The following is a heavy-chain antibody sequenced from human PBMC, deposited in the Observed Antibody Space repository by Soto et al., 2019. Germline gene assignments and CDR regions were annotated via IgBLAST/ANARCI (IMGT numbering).Heavy chain of an antibody. Sequence: GGSLRLSCAASGFTFSSYAMSWVRQAPGKGLEWVSAISGSGGSTYYADSVKGRFTISRDNSKNTLYLQMNSLRAEDTAVYYCANVVGATSHFDYWGQGTLVTVSS. CDR3: ANVVGATSHFDY. CDR2: ISGSGGST. D-gene: IGHD1-26*01. J-gene: IGHJ4*02. CDR1: GFTFSSYA. V-gene: IGHV3-23*01.